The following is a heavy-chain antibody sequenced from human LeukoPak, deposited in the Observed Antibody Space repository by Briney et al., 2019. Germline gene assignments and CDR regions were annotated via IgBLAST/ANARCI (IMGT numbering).Heavy chain of an antibody. J-gene: IGHJ5*02. CDR2: IIPILGIA. Sequence: GASVKVSCKASGGTFSSYAISWVRQAPGQGLEWMGRIIPILGIANYAQKFQGRVTITADKSTSTAYMELSSLRSEDTAVYYCARTTDYNWFDPWGQGTLVTVSS. D-gene: IGHD4-17*01. CDR1: GGTFSSYA. V-gene: IGHV1-69*04. CDR3: ARTTDYNWFDP.